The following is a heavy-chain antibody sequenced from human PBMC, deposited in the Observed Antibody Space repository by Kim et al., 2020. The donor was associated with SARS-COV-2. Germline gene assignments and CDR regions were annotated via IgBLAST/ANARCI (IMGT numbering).Heavy chain of an antibody. J-gene: IGHJ2*01. CDR3: ARLFGEFNEPYWYFDL. D-gene: IGHD3-10*02. CDR1: GYSFTSYW. Sequence: GESLKISCKGSGYSFTSYWIGWVRQMPGKGLEWMGIIYPGDSDTRYSPSFQGQVTISADKSISTAYLQWSSLKASDTAMYYCARLFGEFNEPYWYFDLWGRGTLVTVSS. V-gene: IGHV5-51*01. CDR2: IYPGDSDT.